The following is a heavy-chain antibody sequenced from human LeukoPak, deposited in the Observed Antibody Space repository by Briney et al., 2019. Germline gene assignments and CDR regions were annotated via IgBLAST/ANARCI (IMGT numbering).Heavy chain of an antibody. V-gene: IGHV4-59*01. CDR3: ARQTTVVTNLDF. CDR2: IYYSGST. D-gene: IGHD4-23*01. Sequence: SETLSLTCTVCGGSISSYYWSWIRQPPGKGLEWIGYIYYSGSTNYNPSLKSRVTISVDTSKNQFSLKLSSVTAADTAVYFCARQTTVVTNLDFWGRGPLVTVSS. CDR1: GGSISSYY. J-gene: IGHJ4*02.